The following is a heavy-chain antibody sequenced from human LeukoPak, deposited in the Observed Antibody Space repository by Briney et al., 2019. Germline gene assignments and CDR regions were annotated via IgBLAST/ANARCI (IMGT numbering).Heavy chain of an antibody. Sequence: PGGSLRLSCAVSGFTVSSHYMSWVRQAPGKGLEWVSVIYSGGSTYCADSVKGRFTISRDNSKNTLYLQMNSLRAEDTAVYYCARGGVTRGYYYYGMDVWGQGTTVTVSS. CDR1: GFTVSSHY. V-gene: IGHV3-66*01. D-gene: IGHD2-21*02. CDR2: IYSGGST. J-gene: IGHJ6*02. CDR3: ARGGVTRGYYYYGMDV.